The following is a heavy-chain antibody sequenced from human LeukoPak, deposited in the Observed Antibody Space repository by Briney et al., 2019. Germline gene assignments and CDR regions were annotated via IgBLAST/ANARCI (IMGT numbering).Heavy chain of an antibody. CDR3: AKDMWASETVAGTSRLADY. CDR1: GFTFSSYV. V-gene: IGHV3-23*01. CDR2: IGSGGTGSGGST. J-gene: IGHJ4*02. Sequence: GGSLRLSCAASGFTFSSYVMSWVRQAPGKGLQWVSAIGSGGTGSGGSTYYPDSVKGRFTISRDNSKNTLYLQMNSLRAEDTDVYYCAKDMWASETVAGTSRLADYWGQGTLVTVSS. D-gene: IGHD6-19*01.